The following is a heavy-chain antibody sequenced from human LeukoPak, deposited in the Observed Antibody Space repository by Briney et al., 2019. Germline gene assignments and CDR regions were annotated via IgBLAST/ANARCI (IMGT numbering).Heavy chain of an antibody. CDR1: GFTFSGSA. Sequence: GGSLKLSCAASGFTFSGSAMHWVRQAPGKGLEWVSGISGNSGSIGYADSVKGRFTISRDNAKNSLYLQMNSLRAEDMALYYCAKGSQYYYDSSGILIDYWGQGTLVTVSS. CDR3: AKGSQYYYDSSGILIDY. J-gene: IGHJ4*02. D-gene: IGHD3-22*01. CDR2: ISGNSGSI. V-gene: IGHV3-9*03.